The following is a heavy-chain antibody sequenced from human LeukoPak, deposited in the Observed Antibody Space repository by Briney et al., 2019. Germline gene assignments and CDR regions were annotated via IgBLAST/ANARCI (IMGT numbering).Heavy chain of an antibody. CDR1: GFSVSTDY. V-gene: IGHV3-53*01. D-gene: IGHD7-27*01. Sequence: PGGSLRLSCAASGFSVSTDYITWVRQAPGKGLEWVSTLYSGGNTYYADSVKGRFTISRDNSKNTLYLEMNSLRVGDTAVSYCARGWGSVENWGQGTLVAVSS. CDR3: ARGWGSVEN. CDR2: LYSGGNT. J-gene: IGHJ4*02.